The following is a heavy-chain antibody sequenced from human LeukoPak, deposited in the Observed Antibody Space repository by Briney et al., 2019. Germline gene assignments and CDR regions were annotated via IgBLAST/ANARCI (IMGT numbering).Heavy chain of an antibody. Sequence: SETLSLTCTVSGVSITNYYWSWIRQPPGKGLEWIGYIYYTGSTNYNLSLRSRVTISVDTSKNQFSLKLTSVTAADTAVYYCARDSIAAAGTDNWFDPWGQGTLVTVSS. D-gene: IGHD6-13*01. CDR1: GVSITNYY. CDR2: IYYTGST. CDR3: ARDSIAAAGTDNWFDP. V-gene: IGHV4-59*01. J-gene: IGHJ5*02.